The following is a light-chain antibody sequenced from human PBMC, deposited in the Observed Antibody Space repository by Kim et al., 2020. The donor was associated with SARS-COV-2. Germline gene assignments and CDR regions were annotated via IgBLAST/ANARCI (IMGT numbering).Light chain of an antibody. J-gene: IGLJ2*01. CDR1: SPNVGTNT. CDR2: SSD. CDR3: AAWDDSLNRPV. Sequence: QWVTISCSGGSPNVGTNTVNWYHQLPGTAPKLLIYSSDQRPSGVPVRFSGSKSGTSASLAISGLQSEDVADYYCAAWDDSLNRPVFGGGTQLTVL. V-gene: IGLV1-44*01.